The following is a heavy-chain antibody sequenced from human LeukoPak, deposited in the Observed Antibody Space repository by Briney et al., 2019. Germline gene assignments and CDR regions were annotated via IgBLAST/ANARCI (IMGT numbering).Heavy chain of an antibody. CDR3: ARHWKTYYYGSGSPNNWFDP. Sequence: SETLSLTCTVSGGSISSYYWSWIRQPPGKGLEWIGEINHSGSTNYNPSLKSRVTISVDTSKNQFSLKLSSVTAADTAVYYCARHWKTYYYGSGSPNNWFDPWGQGTLVTVSS. V-gene: IGHV4-34*01. D-gene: IGHD3-10*01. J-gene: IGHJ5*02. CDR1: GGSISSYY. CDR2: INHSGST.